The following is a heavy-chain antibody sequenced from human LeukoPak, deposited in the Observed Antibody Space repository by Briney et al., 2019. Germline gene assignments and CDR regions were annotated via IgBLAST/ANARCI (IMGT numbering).Heavy chain of an antibody. CDR2: ISYDGSNK. CDR1: GFTFSSYA. Sequence: PGGSLRLSCAASGFTFSSYAMHWVRQAPGKGLEWVAVISYDGSNKYYADSVKGRFTISRDNSKNTLYLQMNSLRAEDTAVYYCARGKGYCTNGVCPGAFDIWGQGTMVTVSS. CDR3: ARGKGYCTNGVCPGAFDI. J-gene: IGHJ3*02. V-gene: IGHV3-30*04. D-gene: IGHD2-8*01.